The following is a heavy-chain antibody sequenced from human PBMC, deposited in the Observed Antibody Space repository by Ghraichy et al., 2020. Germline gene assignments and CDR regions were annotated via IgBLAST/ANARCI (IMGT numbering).Heavy chain of an antibody. CDR2: IYTSGST. V-gene: IGHV4-61*02. CDR3: ARVAPYSRSSGGRYYYYYMDV. D-gene: IGHD6-6*01. CDR1: GGSISSGSYY. J-gene: IGHJ6*03. Sequence: SLNISCTVSGGSISSGSYYWSWIRQPAGKGLEWIGRIYTSGSTNYNPSLKSRVTMSVDTSKNQFSLKLSSVTAADTAVYYCARVAPYSRSSGGRYYYYYMDVWGKGTTVTVSS.